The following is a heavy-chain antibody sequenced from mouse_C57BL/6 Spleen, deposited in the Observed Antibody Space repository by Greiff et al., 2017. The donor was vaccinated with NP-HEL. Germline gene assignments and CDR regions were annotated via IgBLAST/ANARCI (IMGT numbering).Heavy chain of an antibody. Sequence: QVQLKESGPGLVQPSQSLSITCTVSGFSLTSYGVHWVRQSPGKGLEWLGVIWSGGSTDYNAAFISRLSISKDNSKSQVFFKMNSLQADDTAIYYCARRGYYGSSSPYAMDYWGQGTSVTVSS. CDR1: GFSLTSYG. D-gene: IGHD1-1*01. J-gene: IGHJ4*01. V-gene: IGHV2-2*01. CDR2: IWSGGST. CDR3: ARRGYYGSSSPYAMDY.